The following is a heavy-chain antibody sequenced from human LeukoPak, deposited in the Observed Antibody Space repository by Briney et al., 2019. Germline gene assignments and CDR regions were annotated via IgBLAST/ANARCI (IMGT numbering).Heavy chain of an antibody. CDR1: GFTFSSYA. CDR2: IWYDGSNK. J-gene: IGHJ6*02. Sequence: GGSLRLSCAASGFTFSSYAMSWVRQAPGKGLEWVAVIWYDGSNKYYADSVKGRFTISRDNSKNTLYLQMNSLRAEDTAVYYCAREARTMVRGVLYGMDVWGQGTTVTVSS. V-gene: IGHV3-33*08. CDR3: AREARTMVRGVLYGMDV. D-gene: IGHD3-10*01.